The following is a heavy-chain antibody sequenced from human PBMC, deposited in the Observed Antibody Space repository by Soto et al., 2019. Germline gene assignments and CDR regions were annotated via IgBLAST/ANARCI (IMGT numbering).Heavy chain of an antibody. D-gene: IGHD6-6*01. V-gene: IGHV3-7*05. CDR3: ARVFSSSFRYFYNYFGMDV. CDR2: IKEDGSEK. J-gene: IGHJ6*02. CDR1: GFTFSSYW. Sequence: GGSLRLSCAASGFTFSSYWMTWVRQAPGKGLEWVANIKEDGSEKYYVDSVKGRFTISRDNAKNSLYLQINTLRAEDTAVYYCARVFSSSFRYFYNYFGMDVWGQGTTVTVSS.